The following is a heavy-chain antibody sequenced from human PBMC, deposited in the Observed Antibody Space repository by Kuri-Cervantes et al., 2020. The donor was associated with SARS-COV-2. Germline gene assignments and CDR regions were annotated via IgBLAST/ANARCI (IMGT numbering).Heavy chain of an antibody. CDR3: ARGPSYYDSSGLDPSYFDY. Sequence: SQTLSLTCAISGDSVSSNSAAWNWIRQSPSRGLEWLGRTYYRSKWYNDYAVSVKSRITINPDTSKNQFSLKLSSVTAADTAVYYCARGPSYYDSSGLDPSYFDYWGQGTLVTVSS. D-gene: IGHD3-22*01. J-gene: IGHJ4*02. CDR1: GDSVSSNSAA. CDR2: TYYRSKWYN. V-gene: IGHV6-1*01.